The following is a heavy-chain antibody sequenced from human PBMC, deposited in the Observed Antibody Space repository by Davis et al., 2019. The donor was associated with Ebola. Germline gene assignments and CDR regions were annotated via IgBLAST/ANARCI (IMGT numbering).Heavy chain of an antibody. CDR3: ANEIRPNDY. J-gene: IGHJ4*02. CDR1: GFTFSNYA. CDR2: ITNSGGGR. Sequence: PGGSLRLSCAASGFTFSNYAMSWVRQAPGKGLEWVSAITNSGGGRYYADSVKGRFTISGDNSKNMLYVEMNSLRAEDTAVYYCANEIRPNDYWGQGTLVTVSS. V-gene: IGHV3-23*01.